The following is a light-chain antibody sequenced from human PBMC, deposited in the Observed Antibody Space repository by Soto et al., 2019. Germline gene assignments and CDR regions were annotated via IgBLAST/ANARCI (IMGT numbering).Light chain of an antibody. CDR1: QSVSSN. J-gene: IGKJ1*01. V-gene: IGKV3-15*01. Sequence: VVMTQSQATLSVSPGERATLSCRASQSVSSNLAWYQQKPGQAPRLLIYGASTRATGIPASFSGSGSGTEFTLTISSLQSEDFAVYYCQQYNNWPRTFGQAT. CDR3: QQYNNWPRT. CDR2: GAS.